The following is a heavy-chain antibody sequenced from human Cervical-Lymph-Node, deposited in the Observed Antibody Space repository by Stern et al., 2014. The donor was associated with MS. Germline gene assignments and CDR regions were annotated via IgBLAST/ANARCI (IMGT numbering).Heavy chain of an antibody. Sequence: QLQLQESGPGLVKPSETLSLTCTVSGGSISSSSYYWGWIRQPPGKGLEWIGSIYYSGSTYYNPSLKSRVTISVNTPKNHFSLKLSSVTAADTAVYYCAGYSYYYYYGMDVWGQGTTVTVSS. D-gene: IGHD5-18*01. CDR1: GGSISSSSYY. CDR3: AGYSYYYYYGMDV. J-gene: IGHJ6*02. CDR2: IYYSGST. V-gene: IGHV4-39*01.